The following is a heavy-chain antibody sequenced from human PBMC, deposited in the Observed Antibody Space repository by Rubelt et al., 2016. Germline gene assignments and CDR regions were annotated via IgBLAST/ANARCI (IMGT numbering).Heavy chain of an antibody. CDR2: ISVSSTTI. D-gene: IGHD2-21*02. Sequence: GGLVQPGGSLRLSCAASGFAFSGYTMNWVRQAPGKGLEWISYISVSSTTIYYADSVKGRFTISRDNAKNSLYLQMNSLRDEDTAVYYCAQLVTKDYWGQGTLVTVSS. V-gene: IGHV3-48*02. CDR3: AQLVTKDY. CDR1: GFAFSGYT. J-gene: IGHJ4*02.